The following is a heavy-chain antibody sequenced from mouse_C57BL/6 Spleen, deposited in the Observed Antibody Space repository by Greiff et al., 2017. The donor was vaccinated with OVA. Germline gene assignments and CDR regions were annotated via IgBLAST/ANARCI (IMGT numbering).Heavy chain of an antibody. CDR1: GYTFTSYW. CDR2: IDPNSGGT. D-gene: IGHD2-2*01. Sequence: QVQLQQPGAELVKPGASVKLSCKASGYTFTSYWMHWVKQRPGRGLEWIGRIDPNSGGTKYNEKFKSKATLTVDKPSSTAYMQLSSLTSEDSAVYYCARGGTMVTTRDYYAMDYWGQGTSVTVSS. CDR3: ARGGTMVTTRDYYAMDY. V-gene: IGHV1-72*01. J-gene: IGHJ4*01.